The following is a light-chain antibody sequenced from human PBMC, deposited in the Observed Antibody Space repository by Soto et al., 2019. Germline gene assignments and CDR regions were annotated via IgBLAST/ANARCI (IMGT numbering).Light chain of an antibody. CDR2: GAS. CDR3: QQYGSSPRVYT. Sequence: EIELTQSPGTLSLSPGERATLSCRASQSVSSSYLAWYQQKPGQAPRLLIYGASGRATGIPDRFSGSGSGTDFTLTISRLEPEDFAVYYCQQYGSSPRVYTFGQGTKLEIK. CDR1: QSVSSSY. V-gene: IGKV3-20*01. J-gene: IGKJ2*01.